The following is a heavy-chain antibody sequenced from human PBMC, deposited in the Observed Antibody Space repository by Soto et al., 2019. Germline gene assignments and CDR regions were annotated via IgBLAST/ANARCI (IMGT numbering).Heavy chain of an antibody. CDR1: GGPITTGGYY. V-gene: IGHV4-31*03. D-gene: IGHD2-15*01. CDR3: ARTKCSGGSCYSWSLDY. Sequence: SETLSLTCTVSGGPITTGGYYWSWIRQLPGKGLEWIGHRYYSESTYYNPSLKSRVSISLDTSKNQFSLKLSFVTAADTAMYYCARTKCSGGSCYSWSLDYWGQGTPVTVSS. CDR2: RYYSEST. J-gene: IGHJ4*02.